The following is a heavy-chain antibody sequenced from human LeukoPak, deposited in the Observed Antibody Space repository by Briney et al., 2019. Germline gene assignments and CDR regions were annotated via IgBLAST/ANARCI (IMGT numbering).Heavy chain of an antibody. D-gene: IGHD3-3*01. CDR3: ARDSRVKIFGVVIMTGYFDY. CDR1: GYTFTGDY. CDR2: INPNSGGT. Sequence: ASVKVSCKASGYTFTGDYMHWVRQAPGQGLEWMGRINPNSGGTNYAQKFQGRVTMTRDTSIRTAYMELSRLRSDDTAVYYCARDSRVKIFGVVIMTGYFDYWGQGTLVTVSS. V-gene: IGHV1-2*06. J-gene: IGHJ4*02.